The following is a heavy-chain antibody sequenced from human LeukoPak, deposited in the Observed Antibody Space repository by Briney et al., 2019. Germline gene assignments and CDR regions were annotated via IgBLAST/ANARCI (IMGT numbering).Heavy chain of an antibody. V-gene: IGHV3-7*03. CDR3: ANQGFSVTPAY. CDR1: GFTFSSYW. J-gene: IGHJ4*02. Sequence: PGGSLRLSCAASGFTFSSYWMSWVRRAPGKGLEWVANIKQDGSEKYYVDSVKGRFTISRDNSKNTLYLQMNSLRAEDTAVYYCANQGFSVTPAYWGQGTLVTVSS. CDR2: IKQDGSEK. D-gene: IGHD4-11*01.